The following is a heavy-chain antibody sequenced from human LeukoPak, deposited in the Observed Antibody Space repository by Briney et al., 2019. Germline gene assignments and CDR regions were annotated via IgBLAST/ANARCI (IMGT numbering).Heavy chain of an antibody. CDR1: GGSISSYS. Sequence: SETLSLTCTVSGGSISSYSWSWIRQPPGKGLEWIGYIYHSGSTYYNPSLKSRVTISVDRSKNQFSLKLSSVTAADTAVYYCARERGPDYGDTPIFDYWGQGTLVTVPS. D-gene: IGHD4-17*01. CDR3: ARERGPDYGDTPIFDY. CDR2: IYHSGST. V-gene: IGHV4-30-2*01. J-gene: IGHJ4*02.